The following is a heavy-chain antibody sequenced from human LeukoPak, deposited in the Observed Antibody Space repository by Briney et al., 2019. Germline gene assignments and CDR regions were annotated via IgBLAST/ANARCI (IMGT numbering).Heavy chain of an antibody. V-gene: IGHV3-74*01. CDR1: GFTFSSYW. Sequence: PGGSLRPSCAASGFTFSSYWMHWVRQAPAKGLVWVSRISDDGSRTSYADSVKGRFTISRDNGKNTLYLQMNSLRAEDTAVYYCLGYDSSGYYYYWGQGTLVTVSS. J-gene: IGHJ4*02. CDR2: ISDDGSRT. CDR3: LGYDSSGYYYY. D-gene: IGHD3-22*01.